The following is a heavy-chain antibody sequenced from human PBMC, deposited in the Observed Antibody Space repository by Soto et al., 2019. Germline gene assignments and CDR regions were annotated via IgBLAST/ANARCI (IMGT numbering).Heavy chain of an antibody. D-gene: IGHD2-2*01. J-gene: IGHJ4*02. Sequence: QVQLVESGGGVVQPGRSLRLSCTASGFTFSSYGMHWVRQAPGKGLEWVAVISYDGSNKYYADSVKGRFTISRDNSKNTLDLQMNSLRAEDTAVYYCAKDRDGGVVVPAALTDYWGQGTLVTVSS. CDR2: ISYDGSNK. V-gene: IGHV3-30*18. CDR1: GFTFSSYG. CDR3: AKDRDGGVVVPAALTDY.